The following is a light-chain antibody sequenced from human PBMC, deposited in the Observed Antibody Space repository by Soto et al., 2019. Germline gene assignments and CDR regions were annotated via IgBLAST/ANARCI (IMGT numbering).Light chain of an antibody. CDR3: QQYGSSPGT. Sequence: EIVLTQSPAALSLSPGESATLSCRASQSVTKYLAWYQQKPGQAPRLLIYGASSRATGIPDRFSGSGSGTDFTLTISRLEPEDFAVYYCQQYGSSPGTFGQGTKVDIK. CDR1: QSVTKY. CDR2: GAS. J-gene: IGKJ1*01. V-gene: IGKV3-20*01.